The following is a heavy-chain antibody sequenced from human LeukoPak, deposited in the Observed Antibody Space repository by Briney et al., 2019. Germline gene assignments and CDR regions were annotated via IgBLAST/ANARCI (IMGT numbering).Heavy chain of an antibody. J-gene: IGHJ2*01. D-gene: IGHD1-14*01. V-gene: IGHV4-59*01. CDR3: ASGTFDGPLYGTYWYFHV. Sequence: SQTLSLTCAVSGSSINNNYWTWVRQPPGKGPEWIGYINSNGNTNYNPSLKGRVTMSIETSKNQFSLQLPSVTAADTAVYYCASGTFDGPLYGTYWYFHVWGRGTLVTVSS. CDR2: INSNGNT. CDR1: GSSINNNY.